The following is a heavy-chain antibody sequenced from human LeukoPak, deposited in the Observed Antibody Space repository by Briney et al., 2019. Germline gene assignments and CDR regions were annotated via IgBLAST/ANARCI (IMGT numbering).Heavy chain of an antibody. CDR3: ARGGDYNKPFEY. CDR1: GDSISDNY. Sequence: SETLSLTCTVSGDSISDNYWSWIRQPAGKGLEGIGRIYISGSTNYNPSLMSRVTMSLDTSKNQFSLELNSVTAADTAIYYCARGGDYNKPFEYWGQGTLVTVSS. V-gene: IGHV4-4*07. D-gene: IGHD4-11*01. CDR2: IYISGST. J-gene: IGHJ4*02.